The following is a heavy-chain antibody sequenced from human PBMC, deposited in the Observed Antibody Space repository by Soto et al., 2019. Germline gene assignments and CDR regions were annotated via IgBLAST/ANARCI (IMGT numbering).Heavy chain of an antibody. V-gene: IGHV3-23*01. CDR3: AKPRLPSARFGGDS. CDR2: ISSRGGST. J-gene: IGHJ5*02. Sequence: EVQLLESGGGLVQPGGSLRLSCEASGFTFSSYAMNWVSQAPGKGLEWVSVISSRGGSTYYLESVKGRFTISRDNSKNTLYLKMNSLRVDDTAIYYCAKPRLPSARFGGDSWGQGSLFTVSS. CDR1: GFTFSSYA. D-gene: IGHD2-2*01.